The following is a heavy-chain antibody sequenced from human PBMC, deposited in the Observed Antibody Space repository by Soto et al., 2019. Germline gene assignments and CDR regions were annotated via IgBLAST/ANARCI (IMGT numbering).Heavy chain of an antibody. CDR3: ARVPISGNYDLLTGEIDN. J-gene: IGHJ4*02. CDR2: ISPYNCKT. Sequence: QVELVQSGAEVKKPGASVRVSCRPLGYSFISYGVGWVRQAPGQGLEWMGWISPYNCKTHYGQKFQARVTMTTDTSTNPAYMELRCLRFDDTAIYYCARVPISGNYDLLTGEIDNLGQGTRITVSS. CDR1: GYSFISYG. D-gene: IGHD3-9*01. V-gene: IGHV1-18*04.